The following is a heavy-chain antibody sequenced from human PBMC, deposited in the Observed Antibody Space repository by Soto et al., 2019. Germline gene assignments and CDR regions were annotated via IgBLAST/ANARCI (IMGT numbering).Heavy chain of an antibody. CDR1: GGSISSSSYY. CDR3: ASQARYYYDSSGDFDY. D-gene: IGHD3-22*01. J-gene: IGHJ4*02. V-gene: IGHV4-39*01. CDR2: IYYSGST. Sequence: QLQLQESGPGLVKPSETLSLTCTVSGGSISSSSYYWGWIRQPPGKGLEWIGSIYYSGSTYYNPSLKSRVTISVDTSKNQFSLKLSSVTAADTAVYYCASQARYYYDSSGDFDYWGQGALVTVSS.